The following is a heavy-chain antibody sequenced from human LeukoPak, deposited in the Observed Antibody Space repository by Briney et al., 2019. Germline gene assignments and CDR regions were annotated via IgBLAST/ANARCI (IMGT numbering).Heavy chain of an antibody. V-gene: IGHV4-59*08. CDR1: GASVRNEY. CDR3: ARYDRGLFFFDD. CDR2: IHYSGSS. D-gene: IGHD1-14*01. Sequence: SETLSLTCTVSGASVRNEYWSWIRQPPGKGLEWIGYIHYSGSSNYHPSLGSRVTISLDTSKNQFSLKLKSVTAADTGMYHCARYDRGLFFFDDWGQGTLVTVSP. J-gene: IGHJ4*02.